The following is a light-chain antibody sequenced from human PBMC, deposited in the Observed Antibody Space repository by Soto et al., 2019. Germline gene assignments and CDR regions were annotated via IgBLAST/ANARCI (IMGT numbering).Light chain of an antibody. CDR1: QYINTR. CDR3: HQRQSWPRT. J-gene: IGKJ1*01. Sequence: EVVFTQSPATLSAFPGDRVTLSCRASQYINTRLAWYQHRPGQAPRLLIYQTSLRAAGIPARFSASGSGTDFTLTISDVQPEDFALYYCHQRQSWPRTFGQGTKV. CDR2: QTS. V-gene: IGKV3-11*01.